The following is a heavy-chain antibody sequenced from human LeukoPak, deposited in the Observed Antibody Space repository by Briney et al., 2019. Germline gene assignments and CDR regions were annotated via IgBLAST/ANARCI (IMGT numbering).Heavy chain of an antibody. Sequence: SVKVSCKXSGGTFSSYTISWVRQAPGQGLEWMGGIIPIFGTANYSQKFQGRVTTTTDESTSTAYMELSSLRSEDTAVYYCARDRDLWAERAGIAAAGTDAAFDPWGQGTLVTVSS. CDR1: GGTFSSYT. D-gene: IGHD6-13*01. CDR3: ARDRDLWAERAGIAAAGTDAAFDP. V-gene: IGHV1-69*05. CDR2: IIPIFGTA. J-gene: IGHJ5*02.